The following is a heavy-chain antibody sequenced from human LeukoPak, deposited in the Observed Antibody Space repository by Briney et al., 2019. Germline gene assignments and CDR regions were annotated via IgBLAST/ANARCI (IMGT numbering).Heavy chain of an antibody. CDR1: GFTVSSTY. D-gene: IGHD5-24*01. Sequence: GGSLRLSCAASGFTVSSTYMNWVRQAPGRGLEWVSIIYSGGSTYYAESLRGRCTISRDNSKNTLYLQMNSLRAEDTALYYRARGDRRDGYRFDYWGQGTLVTVSS. CDR2: IYSGGST. J-gene: IGHJ4*02. V-gene: IGHV3-53*01. CDR3: ARGDRRDGYRFDY.